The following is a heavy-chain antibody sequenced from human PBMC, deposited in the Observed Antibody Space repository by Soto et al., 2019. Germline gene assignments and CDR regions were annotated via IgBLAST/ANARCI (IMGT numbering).Heavy chain of an antibody. J-gene: IGHJ3*01. Sequence: SLRLSCAASGFIFKNFALNWVRQAPGKGPEWLASISGSGGSTYYADSVKGRFTISRDNSNNTLFLQMNSLRVDDTAKYYCAKDPPAGYRRAFEFCGQGTVGTVS. D-gene: IGHD3-16*02. CDR3: AKDPPAGYRRAFEF. V-gene: IGHV3-23*01. CDR1: GFIFKNFA. CDR2: ISGSGGST.